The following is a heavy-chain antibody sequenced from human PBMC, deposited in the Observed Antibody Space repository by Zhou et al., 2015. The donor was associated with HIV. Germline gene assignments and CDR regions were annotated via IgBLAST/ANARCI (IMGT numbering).Heavy chain of an antibody. Sequence: QVQLVQSGAEVKKPGASVKVSCKASGYTFTSYGISWVRQAPGQGLEWMGWISAYNGNTNYAQKLQGRVTMTTDTSTSTAYMELRSLRSDDTAVYYCARLPLAGYCSSTSCPNYYGMDVWGQGTTVTVSS. CDR2: ISAYNGNT. CDR1: GYTFTSYG. D-gene: IGHD2-2*01. J-gene: IGHJ6*02. V-gene: IGHV1-18*01. CDR3: ARLPLAGYCSSTSCPNYYGMDV.